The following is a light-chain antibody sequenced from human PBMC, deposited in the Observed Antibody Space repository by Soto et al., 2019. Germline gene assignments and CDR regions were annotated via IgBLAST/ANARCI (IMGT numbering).Light chain of an antibody. CDR3: QQYNSFSPA. Sequence: DIQMTQSPSTLSASVGDRVTITCRASQSIRSWLAWYQQKPGKAPNLLIYRASTLESGVPSRFSGSGSGTEFTLTIISLQPDDFAPYYCQQYNSFSPAFGQGTKLEIK. CDR2: RAS. CDR1: QSIRSW. J-gene: IGKJ2*01. V-gene: IGKV1-5*03.